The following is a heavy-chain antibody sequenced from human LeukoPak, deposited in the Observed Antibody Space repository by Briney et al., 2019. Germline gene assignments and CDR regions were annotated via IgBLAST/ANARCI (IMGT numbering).Heavy chain of an antibody. CDR3: ARDFELSH. Sequence: GGSLRLSCAPSGFPFSSYWMAWVRQAPGKGLEWVATITLDGSDSYYVDSVKGRFTVSRDNAKNSLYLQMNSLRVEDTAVYYCARDFELSHWGQGTLVTVSS. CDR2: ITLDGSDS. J-gene: IGHJ4*02. V-gene: IGHV3-7*01. CDR1: GFPFSSYW. D-gene: IGHD3-16*02.